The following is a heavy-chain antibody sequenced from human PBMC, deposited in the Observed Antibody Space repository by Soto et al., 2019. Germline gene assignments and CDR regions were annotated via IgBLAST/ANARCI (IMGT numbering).Heavy chain of an antibody. D-gene: IGHD3-10*01. CDR1: GDRITSHG. CDR3: ARHRGWPLRNYMDV. CDR2: IYPGDSDT. J-gene: IGHJ6*03. V-gene: IGHV5-51*01. Sequence: KICRKGAGDRITSHGSGWVRQMPGKGLEWMGIIYPGDSDTRYSPSFQGQVTISADKSISTAYLQWSSLKASDTAMYYCARHRGWPLRNYMDVWGKGTTVTVSS.